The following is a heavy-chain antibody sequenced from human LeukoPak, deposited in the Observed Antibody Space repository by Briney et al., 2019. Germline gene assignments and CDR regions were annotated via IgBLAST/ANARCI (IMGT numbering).Heavy chain of an antibody. Sequence: GGSLRLSCAASGFTFSGSATHWVRQASGKGLEWVGRIRSKANSYATAYAASVKGRFTISRDDSKNTAYLQMNSLKTEDTAVYYCTSGPITGTTGDYWGQGTLVTVSS. V-gene: IGHV3-73*01. CDR2: IRSKANSYAT. D-gene: IGHD1-20*01. CDR3: TSGPITGTTGDY. CDR1: GFTFSGSA. J-gene: IGHJ4*02.